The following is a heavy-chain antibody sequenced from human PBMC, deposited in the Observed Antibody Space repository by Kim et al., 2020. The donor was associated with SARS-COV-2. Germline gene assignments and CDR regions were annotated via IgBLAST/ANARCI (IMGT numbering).Heavy chain of an antibody. D-gene: IGHD3-10*01. J-gene: IGHJ6*02. CDR3: ARVGLLWFGESDYYYYGMDV. V-gene: IGHV3-48*03. Sequence: GGSLRLSCAASGFTFSSYEMNWVRQAPGKGLEWVSYISSSGSTIYYADSVKGRFTISRDNAKNSLYLQMNSLRAEDTAVYYCARVGLLWFGESDYYYYGMDVWGQGTTVTVSS. CDR1: GFTFSSYE. CDR2: ISSSGSTI.